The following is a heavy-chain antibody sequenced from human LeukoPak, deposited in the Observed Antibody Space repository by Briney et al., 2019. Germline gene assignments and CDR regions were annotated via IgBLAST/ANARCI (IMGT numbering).Heavy chain of an antibody. Sequence: PGGSLRLSCAATGFTFSNAWMSWVRQAPGKGLEWGGRIKSKTDGGTTDYAAPVKGRFTISRDDSKNTLYLQMNSLKTEDTAVYYCTTTEYYYASSGLDYWGQGTLVTVSS. V-gene: IGHV3-15*01. CDR2: IKSKTDGGTT. CDR1: GFTFSNAW. D-gene: IGHD3-22*01. CDR3: TTTEYYYASSGLDY. J-gene: IGHJ4*02.